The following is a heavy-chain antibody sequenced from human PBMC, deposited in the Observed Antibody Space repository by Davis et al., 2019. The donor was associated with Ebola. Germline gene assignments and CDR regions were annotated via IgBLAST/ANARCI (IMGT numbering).Heavy chain of an antibody. V-gene: IGHV4-59*01. Sequence: MPSETLSLTCTVSGGSISGYYWIWIRQPPGKELEWIGYIWHRGSTSYNPSLKSRVTISIDTSKNQFSLKLTSVTAADTAVYYCARAGEGFAYYYGMDVWGQGTMVTVSS. CDR3: ARAGEGFAYYYGMDV. J-gene: IGHJ6*02. CDR2: IWHRGST. CDR1: GGSISGYY. D-gene: IGHD3-10*01.